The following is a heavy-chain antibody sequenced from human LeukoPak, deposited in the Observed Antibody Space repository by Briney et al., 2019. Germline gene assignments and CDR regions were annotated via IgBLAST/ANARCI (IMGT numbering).Heavy chain of an antibody. V-gene: IGHV3-30*02. CDR2: IQYDGNTI. D-gene: IGHD6-13*01. J-gene: IGHJ6*03. Sequence: TGGSLRLSCVASGFTYSHNGMHWVRQAPGKGLEWVAFIQYDGNTIFYADSVKGRFTISRDNSKNTLYLQMNSLRAEDTAVYYCARASIAAAGVYYYYYYMDVWGKGTTVTISS. CDR1: GFTYSHNG. CDR3: ARASIAAAGVYYYYYYMDV.